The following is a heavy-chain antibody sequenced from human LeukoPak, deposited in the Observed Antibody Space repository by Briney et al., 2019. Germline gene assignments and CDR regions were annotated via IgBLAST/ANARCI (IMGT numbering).Heavy chain of an antibody. V-gene: IGHV3-30*18. CDR2: ISYDGTKK. CDR1: GFTFSSYW. CDR3: AKDIGVAGVYYYYGLDV. Sequence: GGSLRLSCAASGFTFSSYWMHWVRQAPGKGLEWVAVISYDGTKKYYADSVKGRFIISRDNSKNTLYLQMNSLRPEDTAVYYCAKDIGVAGVYYYYGLDVWGQGTTVTVSS. J-gene: IGHJ6*02. D-gene: IGHD6-19*01.